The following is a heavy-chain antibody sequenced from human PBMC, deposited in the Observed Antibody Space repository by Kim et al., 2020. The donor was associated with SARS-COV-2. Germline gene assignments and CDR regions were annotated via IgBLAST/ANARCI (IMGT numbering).Heavy chain of an antibody. V-gene: IGHV1-18*04. J-gene: IGHJ4*02. CDR1: GYTFTSYG. D-gene: IGHD3-10*01. CDR2: ISAYNGNT. Sequence: ASVKVSCKASGYTFTSYGISWVRQAPGQGLEWMGWISAYNGNTNYAQKLQGRVTMTTDISTSTAYMELRSLRSDDTAVYYCARTSWDMVRGVIIRVDYWGQGTLVTVSS. CDR3: ARTSWDMVRGVIIRVDY.